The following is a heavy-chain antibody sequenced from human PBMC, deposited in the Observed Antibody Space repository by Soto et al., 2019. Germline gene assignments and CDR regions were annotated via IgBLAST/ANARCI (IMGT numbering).Heavy chain of an antibody. V-gene: IGHV4-61*01. J-gene: IGHJ4*02. CDR3: TRSTSWPYFFDY. CDR1: GGSVSSGSYY. Sequence: SETLSLTCTVSGGSVSSGSYYWSWIRQPPGKGLEWIGYIYYSGGTNYIPSLKSRVTISVDTSKNQFSLKLSSVTAADTAVYYCTRSTSWPYFFDYWGQGTLVTVSS. CDR2: IYYSGGT. D-gene: IGHD6-13*01.